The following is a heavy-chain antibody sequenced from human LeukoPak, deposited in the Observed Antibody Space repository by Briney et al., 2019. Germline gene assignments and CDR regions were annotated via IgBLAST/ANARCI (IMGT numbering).Heavy chain of an antibody. CDR1: EYTFTSYD. V-gene: IGHV1-8*03. J-gene: IGHJ5*02. CDR3: AKGRHSCGWPNWFDP. Sequence: ASVTVSCKASEYTFTSYDINWVRQATGQGLEWVGCMNPKSGDTGYAQKFQGRVTITRNTSISTAYMELSSLRSEDTAVYYCAKGRHSCGWPNWFDPWGQGTLVTVSS. D-gene: IGHD6-19*01. CDR2: MNPKSGDT.